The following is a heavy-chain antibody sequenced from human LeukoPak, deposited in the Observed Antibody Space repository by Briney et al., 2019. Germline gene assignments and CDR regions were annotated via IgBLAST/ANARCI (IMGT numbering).Heavy chain of an antibody. CDR3: ARDTSMITFGGVTRY. Sequence: GASVKVSCKASGYTFTGYYIHWVRQAPGQGLEWMGWINPNSGGTNYAQKFQGRVTMTRDTSISTAYMELSRLRSDDTAVYYCARDTSMITFGGVTRYWGQGTLVTVSS. CDR2: INPNSGGT. D-gene: IGHD3-16*01. CDR1: GYTFTGYY. J-gene: IGHJ4*02. V-gene: IGHV1-2*02.